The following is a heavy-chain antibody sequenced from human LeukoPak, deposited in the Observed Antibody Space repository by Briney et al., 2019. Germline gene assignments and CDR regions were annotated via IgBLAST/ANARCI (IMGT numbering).Heavy chain of an antibody. CDR2: ISYDGSNK. CDR1: GFTFSSYG. D-gene: IGHD5-18*01. J-gene: IGHJ4*02. CDR3: AKGGRTDTAMAYGAYFDY. V-gene: IGHV3-30*18. Sequence: PGGSLRLSCAASGFTFSSYGMHWVRQAPGKGLEWVAVISYDGSNKYYADSVKGRFTISRDNSKNTLYLQMNSLRAEDTAVYYCAKGGRTDTAMAYGAYFDYWGQGTLVTVSS.